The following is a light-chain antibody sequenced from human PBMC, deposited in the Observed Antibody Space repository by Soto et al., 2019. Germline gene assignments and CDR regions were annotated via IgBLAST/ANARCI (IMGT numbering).Light chain of an antibody. J-gene: IGLJ1*01. V-gene: IGLV2-23*01. CDR1: SSTVEGFNV. CDR2: EGI. Sequence: QSVLTQPASVSGSPGQSITISCTGTSSTVEGFNVVSWYQQHPGKAPKVIIYEGIKRPSGVSNRFSGSNSGSTASLTISGLQAEDEADYYCCSYVGATTYVFGTGTKVTVL. CDR3: CSYVGATTYV.